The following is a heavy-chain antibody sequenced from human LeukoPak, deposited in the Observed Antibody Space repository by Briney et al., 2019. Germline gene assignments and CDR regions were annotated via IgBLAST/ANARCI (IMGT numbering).Heavy chain of an antibody. D-gene: IGHD3-22*01. Sequence: ASVKVSCKASGYTFTGYYMHWVRQAPGQGLEWMGWINPNSGGTNYAQKFQGRVTITADESTSTAYMELSSLRSEDTAVYYCARGGTYYYDSRSPCYYYYYMDVWGKGTTVTISS. CDR2: INPNSGGT. CDR3: ARGGTYYYDSRSPCYYYYYMDV. V-gene: IGHV1-2*02. CDR1: GYTFTGYY. J-gene: IGHJ6*03.